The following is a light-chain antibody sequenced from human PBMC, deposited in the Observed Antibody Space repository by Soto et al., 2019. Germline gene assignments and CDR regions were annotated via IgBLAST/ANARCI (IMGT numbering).Light chain of an antibody. CDR2: EVN. CDR1: SSDVGGFDY. CDR3: SSYAGTNTVV. J-gene: IGLJ2*01. V-gene: IGLV2-8*01. Sequence: QSVLTQPPSASGSPGQSVTISCTGTSSDVGGFDYVSWYQKYPGKAPKLMIYEVNERPSGVPDRFSGSKSGNTASLTVSGLQAEDEADYYCSSYAGTNTVVFGGGTKLTVL.